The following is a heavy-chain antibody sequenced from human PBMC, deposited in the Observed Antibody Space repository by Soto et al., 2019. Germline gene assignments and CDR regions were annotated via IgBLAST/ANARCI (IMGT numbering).Heavy chain of an antibody. D-gene: IGHD3-9*01. V-gene: IGHV5-51*01. Sequence: GESLKISGKGSGYSFTTYCLGWVLQVPGKGLEWMGIIYPGDSDTRYSPSFQGQVTISADKSISAAYLQWSSLKASDTAMYFCARRRGLVGSFDYWGRGTLVTVSS. CDR2: IYPGDSDT. J-gene: IGHJ4*02. CDR1: GYSFTTYC. CDR3: ARRRGLVGSFDY.